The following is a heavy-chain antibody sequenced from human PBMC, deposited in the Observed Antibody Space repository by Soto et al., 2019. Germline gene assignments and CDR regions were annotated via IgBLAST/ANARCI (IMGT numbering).Heavy chain of an antibody. CDR3: AREPYRRSSRGDY. V-gene: IGHV1-18*01. D-gene: IGHD6-6*01. J-gene: IGHJ4*01. CDR2: ISAYNGNT. CDR1: GYTFTSYG. Sequence: QVQLVQSGAEVKKPGASVKVSCKASGYTFTSYGISWVRQAPGQGLEWMGWISAYNGNTNYAQKLQGRGTMTTDTATSTAYMEVSTLRSDDPAVYYCAREPYRRSSRGDYWGHGTLVTVSS.